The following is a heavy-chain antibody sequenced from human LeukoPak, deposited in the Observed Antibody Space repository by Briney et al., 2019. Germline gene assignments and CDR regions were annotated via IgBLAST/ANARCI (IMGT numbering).Heavy chain of an antibody. Sequence: GGSLRLSCAASGFTFSDYYMSWIRQAPGKGLVWVSRINSDGSSTSYADSVKGRFTISRDNAKNTLYLQMNSLRAEDTAVYYCAKEVFYYGSEPNFDYWGQGTLVTVSS. D-gene: IGHD3-10*01. V-gene: IGHV3-74*01. CDR1: GFTFSDYY. CDR2: INSDGSST. CDR3: AKEVFYYGSEPNFDY. J-gene: IGHJ4*02.